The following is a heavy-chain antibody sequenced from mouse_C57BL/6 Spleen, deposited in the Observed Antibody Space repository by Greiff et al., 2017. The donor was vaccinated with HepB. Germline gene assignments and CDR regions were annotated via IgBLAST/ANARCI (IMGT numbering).Heavy chain of an antibody. Sequence: QVQLQQSGAELVRPGSSVKLSCKASGYTFTSYWMHWVKQRPIQGLEWIGNIDPSDSETHYNQKFKDKATLTVDKSSSTAYMQLSSLTSEDSAVYYCARGDYYGSSYDWGQGTTLTVSS. CDR2: IDPSDSET. CDR3: ARGDYYGSSYD. J-gene: IGHJ2*01. V-gene: IGHV1-52*01. CDR1: GYTFTSYW. D-gene: IGHD1-1*01.